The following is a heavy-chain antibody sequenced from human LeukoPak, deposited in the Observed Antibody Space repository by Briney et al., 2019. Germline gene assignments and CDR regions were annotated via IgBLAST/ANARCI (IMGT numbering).Heavy chain of an antibody. D-gene: IGHD3-10*01. Sequence: SETLSLTCTVSGGSISSYYWSWIRQPPGKGLEWIGYIYYSGSTNYNPSLKSRVTISVDTSKNQFSLKLSSVTAADTAVYYRATTRREDGSGSFDYWGQGTLVTVSS. CDR1: GGSISSYY. CDR3: ATTRREDGSGSFDY. V-gene: IGHV4-59*08. J-gene: IGHJ4*02. CDR2: IYYSGST.